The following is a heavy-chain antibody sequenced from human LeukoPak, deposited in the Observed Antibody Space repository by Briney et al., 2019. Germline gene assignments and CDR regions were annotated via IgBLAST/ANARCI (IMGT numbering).Heavy chain of an antibody. CDR1: GASMSNSF. CDR2: IYSSGRT. CDR3: ARAPAGCGGTCSFGY. Sequence: SETLSLTCTVSGASMSNSFWSWIRQPAGKGLEWIGRIYSSGRTNYNPSLKRRVTLSIDTSNNQFSLKLTSVTAADTALYYCARAPAGCGGTCSFGYWGQGTLVTVSS. J-gene: IGHJ4*02. V-gene: IGHV4-4*07. D-gene: IGHD2-15*01.